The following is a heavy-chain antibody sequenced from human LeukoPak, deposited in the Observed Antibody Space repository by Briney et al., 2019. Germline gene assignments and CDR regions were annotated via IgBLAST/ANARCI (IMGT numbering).Heavy chain of an antibody. J-gene: IGHJ5*02. CDR2: IYYSGSN. CDR1: CRSLRSYY. V-gene: IGHV4-59*01. CDR3: AREFDAHNWFDP. Sequence: ETLSLPCTLSCRSLRSYYWSWMRQPPGKGREWIGYIYYSGSNNYYPSLKSRVTISVDSSKNQFSLKLRSVTAADTAVYYCAREFDAHNWFDPGGQGTLVTVS. D-gene: IGHD3-9*01.